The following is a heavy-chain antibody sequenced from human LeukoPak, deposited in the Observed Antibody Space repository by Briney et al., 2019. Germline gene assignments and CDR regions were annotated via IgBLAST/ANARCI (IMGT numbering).Heavy chain of an antibody. CDR2: ISGYNGNT. CDR3: AREYRYCSGGSCRVPGEGLDI. Sequence: ASVKVSCKASGYTFTSYGISWVRQAPGQGLEWMGWISGYNGNTNYAQKLQGRVTMTTDTSTSTAYMELRSLRSDDTAVYYCAREYRYCSGGSCRVPGEGLDIWGQGTMVIVSS. CDR1: GYTFTSYG. J-gene: IGHJ3*02. D-gene: IGHD2-15*01. V-gene: IGHV1-18*01.